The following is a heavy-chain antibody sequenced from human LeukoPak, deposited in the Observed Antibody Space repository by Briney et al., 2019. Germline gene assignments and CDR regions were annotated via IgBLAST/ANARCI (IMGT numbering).Heavy chain of an antibody. CDR2: IYYSGST. D-gene: IGHD3-10*01. Sequence: SETLSLTCTVSGGSISSGDYYWSWIRQPPGKGLEWIGYIYYSGSTYYNPSLKSRVTISIDTSKNQFSLKLSSVTAADTAVYYCARSGLLWLGELSPPNWFDPWGQGTLVTVSS. CDR1: GGSISSGDYY. J-gene: IGHJ5*02. CDR3: ARSGLLWLGELSPPNWFDP. V-gene: IGHV4-30-4*01.